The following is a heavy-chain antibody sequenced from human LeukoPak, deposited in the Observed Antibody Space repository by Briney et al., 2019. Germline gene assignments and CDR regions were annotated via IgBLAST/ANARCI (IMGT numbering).Heavy chain of an antibody. V-gene: IGHV3-23*01. CDR1: GFTFSSYA. CDR3: AKIKDCSSTSCYVFDY. D-gene: IGHD2-2*01. J-gene: IGHJ4*02. CDR2: ISGSGGST. Sequence: GGSLRLSCAASGFTFSSYAMSWVRQAPGKGLEWVSAISGSGGSTYYADSVKGRFTISRVNSKNTLYLQMNSLRAEDTAVYYCAKIKDCSSTSCYVFDYWGQGTLVTVSS.